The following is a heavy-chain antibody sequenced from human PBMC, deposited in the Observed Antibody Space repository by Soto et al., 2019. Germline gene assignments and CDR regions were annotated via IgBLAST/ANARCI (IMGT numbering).Heavy chain of an antibody. CDR2: IYSGGST. V-gene: IGHV3-53*02. CDR3: ARDLVVTASGGDYDYGMDV. D-gene: IGHD2-21*02. CDR1: GFTVSSNY. Sequence: EVQLVETGGGLIQPGGSLRLSCAASGFTVSSNYMSWVRQAPGKGLEWVSVIYSGGSTYYADSVKGRFTISRDNSKNTLYLQVNSLSAEDTAVYYWARDLVVTASGGDYDYGMDVWCQGTTVTVSS. J-gene: IGHJ6*02.